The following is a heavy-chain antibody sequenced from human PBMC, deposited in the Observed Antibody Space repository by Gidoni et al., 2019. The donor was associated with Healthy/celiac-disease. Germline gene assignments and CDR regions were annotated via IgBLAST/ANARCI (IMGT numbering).Heavy chain of an antibody. D-gene: IGHD5-12*01. V-gene: IGHV3-33*01. J-gene: IGHJ6*02. CDR1: AFTFSSYG. CDR3: ARDPIVATMAPVYYYGMDV. Sequence: QVQLVESGGGVVQPGRSLRLPCAAPAFTFSSYGMNWVRQAPGKGLEWVAVIWYDGSNKYYADSVKGRFTISRDNSKNTLYLQMNSLRAEDTAVYYCARDPIVATMAPVYYYGMDVWGQGTTVTVSS. CDR2: IWYDGSNK.